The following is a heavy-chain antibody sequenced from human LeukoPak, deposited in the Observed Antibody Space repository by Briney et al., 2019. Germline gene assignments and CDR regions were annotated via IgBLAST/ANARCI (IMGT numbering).Heavy chain of an antibody. CDR2: IYYSGST. J-gene: IGHJ4*02. D-gene: IGHD5-18*01. CDR3: ARRGYSYGYAVIDY. Sequence: SETLSLTCTVSGGSVSSGSYYWSWIRQPPGKGLEWIGYIYYSGSTNYNPSLKSRVTISVDTSKNQFSLKLSSVTAADTAVYYCARRGYSYGYAVIDYWGQGTLVTVSS. V-gene: IGHV4-61*01. CDR1: GGSVSSGSYY.